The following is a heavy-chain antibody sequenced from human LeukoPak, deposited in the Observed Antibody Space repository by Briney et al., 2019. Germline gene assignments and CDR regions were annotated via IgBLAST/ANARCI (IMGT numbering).Heavy chain of an antibody. CDR3: VRDLAGAFDF. Sequence: GGSLRLSCAASGFKVNNIHMSWVRQAPGRGLEWVSVVYGGGGIYYADSVQGRFTISRDNSKNTVYLNMNNLRGDDSALYYCVRDLAGAFDFWGQGTPVKVSS. J-gene: IGHJ4*02. V-gene: IGHV3-66*01. CDR1: GFKVNNIH. CDR2: VYGGGGI. D-gene: IGHD6-19*01.